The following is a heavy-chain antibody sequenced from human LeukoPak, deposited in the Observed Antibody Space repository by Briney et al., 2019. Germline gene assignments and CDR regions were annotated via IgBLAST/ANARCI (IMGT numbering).Heavy chain of an antibody. CDR3: AREHTSGAYYIDY. D-gene: IGHD1-26*01. Sequence: GGSLRLSCAASGFTFSDYYMTWIRQAPGKGLETVSYISNSGSTIDYAGSVKGRFTISRDNGKNSLYLQMNSLRAEDTAVYYCAREHTSGAYYIDYWGQGTLVTVSS. V-gene: IGHV3-11*01. J-gene: IGHJ4*02. CDR1: GFTFSDYY. CDR2: ISNSGSTI.